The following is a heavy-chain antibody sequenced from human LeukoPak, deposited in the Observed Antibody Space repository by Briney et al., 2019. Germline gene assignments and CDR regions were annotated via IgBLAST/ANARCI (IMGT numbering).Heavy chain of an antibody. D-gene: IGHD6-19*01. CDR2: IRSKAYGGTT. J-gene: IGHJ4*02. CDR3: TRAISGWRYYFDY. CDR1: GFTFGDYA. Sequence: PGVSLRLSCTASGFTFGDYAMSWFRQAPGKGLEWVGFIRSKAYGGTTEYAASVKGRFTISRDDSKSIAYLQMNSLKTEDTAVYYCTRAISGWRYYFDYWGQGTLVTVSS. V-gene: IGHV3-49*03.